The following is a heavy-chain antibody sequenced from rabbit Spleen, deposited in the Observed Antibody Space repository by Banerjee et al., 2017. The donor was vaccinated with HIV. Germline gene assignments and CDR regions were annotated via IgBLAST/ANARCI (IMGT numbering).Heavy chain of an antibody. CDR1: GLDFSVGDV. D-gene: IGHD2-1*01. CDR2: IYGGGSGGT. V-gene: IGHV1S45*01. Sequence: QQQLVESGGGLVKPGASLTISCKASGLDFSVGDVMCWVRQAPGKGLEWIGCIYGGGSGGTWYASWAKGRFTISKTSSTVTLQMTSLTASDTATYFCVRGYDDYGDYTRLDLWARGPSSPS. CDR3: VRGYDDYGDYTRLDL. J-gene: IGHJ3*01.